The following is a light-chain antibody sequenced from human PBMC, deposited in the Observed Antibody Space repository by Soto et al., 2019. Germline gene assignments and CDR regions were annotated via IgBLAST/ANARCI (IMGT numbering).Light chain of an antibody. J-gene: IGKJ1*01. Sequence: ESGTTQSPDTLSVSPGERATLSCRASQSVSSNLAWYQQKPGQAPRLLIYGASNRATGIPDRFSGSGSGTDFTLTISRLEPEDFAVYYCQQYGSSGTFGQGTKVDIK. CDR3: QQYGSSGT. CDR1: QSVSSN. V-gene: IGKV3-20*01. CDR2: GAS.